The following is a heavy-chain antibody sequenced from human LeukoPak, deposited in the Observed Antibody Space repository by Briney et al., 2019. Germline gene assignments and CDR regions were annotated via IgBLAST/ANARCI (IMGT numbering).Heavy chain of an antibody. Sequence: PSQTLSLTCTVSGGSISSGGYYWSWIRQHPGKGLEWIGYIYYSGSTYYNPSLKSRVTISVDTSKNQFSLKLSSVTAADTAVYYCARECGGYDFAGWIDYWGQGTLVTVSS. CDR3: ARECGGYDFAGWIDY. D-gene: IGHD5-12*01. J-gene: IGHJ4*02. CDR2: IYYSGST. V-gene: IGHV4-31*03. CDR1: GGSISSGGYY.